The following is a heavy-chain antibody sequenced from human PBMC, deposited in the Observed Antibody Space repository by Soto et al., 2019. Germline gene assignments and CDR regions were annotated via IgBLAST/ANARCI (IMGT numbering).Heavy chain of an antibody. Sequence: ASVKVSRKVSGYTLTELSMHWVRQAPGKGLEWMGGFDPEDGETIYAQKFQGRVTMTEDTSTDTAYMELSSLRSEDTAVYYCATQPRSSGSYSRWFDPWGQGTLVTVSS. CDR3: ATQPRSSGSYSRWFDP. V-gene: IGHV1-24*01. CDR1: GYTLTELS. J-gene: IGHJ5*02. D-gene: IGHD1-26*01. CDR2: FDPEDGET.